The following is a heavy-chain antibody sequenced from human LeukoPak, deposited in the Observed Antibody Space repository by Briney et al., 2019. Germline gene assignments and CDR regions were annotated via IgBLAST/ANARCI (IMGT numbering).Heavy chain of an antibody. D-gene: IGHD4-23*01. J-gene: IGHJ5*02. CDR3: ASRASDTVVQNINWFDP. CDR1: GGSFSGYY. CDR2: INHSGST. Sequence: SETLSLTCAVYGGSFSGYYWSWIRQPPGKGLEWIGEINHSGSTNYNPSLKSRVTISVDTSKNQFPLKLSSVTAADTAVYYCASRASDTVVQNINWFDPWGQGTLVTVSS. V-gene: IGHV4-34*01.